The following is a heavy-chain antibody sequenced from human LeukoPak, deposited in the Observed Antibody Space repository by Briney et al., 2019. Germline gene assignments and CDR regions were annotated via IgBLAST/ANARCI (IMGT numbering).Heavy chain of an antibody. CDR2: ISAYNGNT. CDR1: GYTFTSYG. CDR3: ARSTGYCSGGSCYSLGWFDP. V-gene: IGHV1-18*01. Sequence: GASVKVSCTASGYTFTSYGISWVRQAPGQGLEWMGWISAYNGNTNYAQKLQGRVTMTTDTSTSTAYMELRSLRSDDTAVYYCARSTGYCSGGSCYSLGWFDPWGQGTLVTVSS. D-gene: IGHD2-15*01. J-gene: IGHJ5*02.